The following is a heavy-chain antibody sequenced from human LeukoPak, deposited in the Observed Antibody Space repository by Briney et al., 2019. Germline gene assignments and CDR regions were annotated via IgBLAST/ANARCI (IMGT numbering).Heavy chain of an antibody. J-gene: IGHJ4*02. V-gene: IGHV4-59*12. CDR3: ARASYPFYFDY. CDR1: GGSFTDYY. Sequence: PSETLSLTCAVYGGSFTDYYWSWIRQPPGKGLKWIGYIYYSGSTYYNPSLKSRVTISVDTSKNQFSLKLSSVTAADTAVYYCARASYPFYFDYWGQGTLVTVSS. CDR2: IYYSGST.